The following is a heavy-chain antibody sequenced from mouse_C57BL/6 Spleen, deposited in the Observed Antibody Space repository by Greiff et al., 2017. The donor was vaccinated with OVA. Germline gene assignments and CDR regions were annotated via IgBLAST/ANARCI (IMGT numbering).Heavy chain of an antibody. V-gene: IGHV1-55*01. D-gene: IGHD2-1*01. J-gene: IGHJ1*03. CDR2: IYPGSGST. Sequence: LQQSGAELVKPGASVKMSCKASGYTFTSYWITWVKQRPGQGLEWIGDIYPGSGSTNYNEKFKSKATLTVDTSSSTAYMQLSSLTSEDSAVYYCAKGAGNFWYFDVWGTGTTVTVSS. CDR1: GYTFTSYW. CDR3: AKGAGNFWYFDV.